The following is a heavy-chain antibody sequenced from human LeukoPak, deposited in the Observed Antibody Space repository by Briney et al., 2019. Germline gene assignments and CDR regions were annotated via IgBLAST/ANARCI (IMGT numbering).Heavy chain of an antibody. J-gene: IGHJ3*02. V-gene: IGHV1-8*03. CDR3: ARGLLSDAFDI. Sequence: GASVKVSCKASGGTFTSYDINWVRQATGQGLEWMGWMNPNSGNTGYAQKFQGRVTITRNTSISTAYMELSSLRSEDTAVYYCARGLLSDAFDIWGQGTMVTVSS. CDR2: MNPNSGNT. CDR1: GGTFTSYD.